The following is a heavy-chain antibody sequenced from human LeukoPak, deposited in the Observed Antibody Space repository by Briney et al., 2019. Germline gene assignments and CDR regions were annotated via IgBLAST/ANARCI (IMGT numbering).Heavy chain of an antibody. J-gene: IGHJ6*02. CDR1: GFTFSSYG. CDR3: AKAGREVRGVIKLYYYGMDV. D-gene: IGHD3-10*01. CDR2: IRYDGSNK. Sequence: PGGSLRLSCAASGFTFSSYGMHWVRQAPGKGLEWVAFIRYDGSNKYYADSVKGRFTISRDNSKNMLYLQMNSLRAEDTAVYYCAKAGREVRGVIKLYYYGMDVWGQGTTVTVSS. V-gene: IGHV3-30*02.